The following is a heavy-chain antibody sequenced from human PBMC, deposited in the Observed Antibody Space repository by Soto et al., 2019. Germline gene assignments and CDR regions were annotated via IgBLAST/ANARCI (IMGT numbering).Heavy chain of an antibody. D-gene: IGHD3-22*01. CDR3: ASTYYYDNSGYYSVRSYFAY. CDR1: GGSISSGGYY. V-gene: IGHV4-31*03. Sequence: SETLSLTCTVSGGSISSGGYYWSWIRQHPGKGLEWIGYIYYSGSTYYNPSLKSRVTISVDTSKNQFSLKLSSATAADTAVYYCASTYYYDNSGYYSVRSYFAYRGKRTLVTVSS. J-gene: IGHJ4*02. CDR2: IYYSGST.